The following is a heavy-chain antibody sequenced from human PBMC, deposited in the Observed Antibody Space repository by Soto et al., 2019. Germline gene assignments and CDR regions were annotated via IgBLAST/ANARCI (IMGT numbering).Heavy chain of an antibody. V-gene: IGHV1-69*06. CDR2: IIPIFGTA. D-gene: IGHD5-18*01. Sequence: ASVKVSCKASGGTFSSYAISWVRQAPGQGLEWMGGIIPIFGTANYAQKFQGRVTITADKSTGTAYMELSSLRSEDTAVYYCAREKRDTAMVTDYWGQGTLVTVSS. CDR1: GGTFSSYA. J-gene: IGHJ4*02. CDR3: AREKRDTAMVTDY.